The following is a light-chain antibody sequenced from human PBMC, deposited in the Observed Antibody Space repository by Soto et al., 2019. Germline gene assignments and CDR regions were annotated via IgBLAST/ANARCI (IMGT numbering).Light chain of an antibody. CDR1: QSVSIW. V-gene: IGKV1-5*03. CDR3: QQYNSDST. J-gene: IGKJ1*01. CDR2: KAS. Sequence: DIQMTQSPSTLSASVGDRVTITCRASQSVSIWLAWYQQKPGKAPKLLIYKASSLESGVPSRFSGSGSGTEFTLTINSLQPDDFATYYCQQYNSDSTFGQGTKVEIK.